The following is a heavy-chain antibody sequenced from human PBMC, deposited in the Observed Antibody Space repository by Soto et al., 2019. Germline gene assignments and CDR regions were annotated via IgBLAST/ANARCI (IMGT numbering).Heavy chain of an antibody. CDR2: IIGSGAIT. V-gene: IGHV3-23*01. D-gene: IGHD2-21*01. J-gene: IGHJ4*02. CDR3: AQDARDPRGTSAIHY. Sequence: PGGSLRLSCVAPEFPFNSYSMRWVRQAPGMGLEWVSSIIGSGAITYYADSVKGRFTISRDYSKSTLYLQMNSLRVEDTALYYCAQDARDPRGTSAIHYSGQAPLLTLSS. CDR1: EFPFNSYS.